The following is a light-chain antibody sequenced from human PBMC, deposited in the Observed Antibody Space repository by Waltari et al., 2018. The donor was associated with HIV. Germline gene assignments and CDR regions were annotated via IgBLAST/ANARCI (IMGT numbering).Light chain of an antibody. J-gene: IGLJ2*01. CDR2: RDN. CDR1: SSNIGSNS. V-gene: IGLV1-47*01. CDR3: ATWDDSLSGVV. Sequence: QSVLTQTPSASGTPGQRVTISCSGSSSNIGSNSVYWYQQLPGTAPKLLIYRDNQRLSGVPDRFSGSKSGTSASLAISGLRSDDEADYYCATWDDSLSGVVFGGGTKVTVL.